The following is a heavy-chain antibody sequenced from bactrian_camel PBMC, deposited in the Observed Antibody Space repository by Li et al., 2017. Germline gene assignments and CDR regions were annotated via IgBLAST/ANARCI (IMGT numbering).Heavy chain of an antibody. V-gene: IGHV3S6*01. Sequence: HVQLVESGGGSVLAGGSLRLSCAFDAYTPANVRMAWFRQAPGKGPEWIAQIAYDGWVSRYNDPAKGRFTISRDDAKATVFLQMNSLKPEDTAVYYCVTMSGNWDFPSWGQGTQVTVS. CDR3: VTMSGNWDFPS. CDR1: AYTPANVR. J-gene: IGHJ6*01. D-gene: IGHD7*01. CDR2: IAYDGWVS.